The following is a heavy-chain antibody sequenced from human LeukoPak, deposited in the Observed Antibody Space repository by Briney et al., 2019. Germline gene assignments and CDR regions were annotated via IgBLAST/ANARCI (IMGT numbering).Heavy chain of an antibody. J-gene: IGHJ4*02. CDR2: ISSSSSYI. CDR1: GFTFSSYS. V-gene: IGHV3-21*04. D-gene: IGHD6-13*01. CDR3: ASDPGYSSSWYGY. Sequence: GGSLRLSCAASGFTFSSYSMNWVRQAPGKGLEWVSSISSSSSYIYYADSVKGRFTISRDNAKNSLYLQMNSLRAEDTAVYYCASDPGYSSSWYGYWGQGTLVTVSS.